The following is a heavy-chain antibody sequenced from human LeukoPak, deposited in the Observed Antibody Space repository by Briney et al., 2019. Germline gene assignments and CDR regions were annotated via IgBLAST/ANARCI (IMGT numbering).Heavy chain of an antibody. V-gene: IGHV1-3*01. CDR1: GYTFTSYA. CDR2: INAGNGNT. J-gene: IGHJ4*02. D-gene: IGHD2-2*01. Sequence: ASVKVSCKASGYTFTSYAMHWVRQAPGQRLGWMGWINAGNGNTKYSQKFQGRVTITRDTSASTAYMELSSLRSEDTAVYYCARGNIVVVPAAMYLRTQLFDYWGQGTLVTVSS. CDR3: ARGNIVVVPAAMYLRTQLFDY.